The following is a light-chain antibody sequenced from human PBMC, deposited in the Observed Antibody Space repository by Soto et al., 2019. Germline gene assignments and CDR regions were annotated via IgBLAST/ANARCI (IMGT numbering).Light chain of an antibody. J-gene: IGKJ1*01. Sequence: EIVLTQSPATLSLSPWERATLSCRASQSVSSYLAWSQQKPGQAHRLLIYDASKRATGIPARFSGSGSGTDLTITLSSLEPEDFAVYYCQQRSNWTPKWTFGQGTKVDI. CDR2: DAS. V-gene: IGKV3-11*01. CDR1: QSVSSY. CDR3: QQRSNWTPKWT.